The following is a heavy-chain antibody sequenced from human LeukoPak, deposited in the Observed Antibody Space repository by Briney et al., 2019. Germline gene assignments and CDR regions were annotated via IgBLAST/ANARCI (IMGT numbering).Heavy chain of an antibody. Sequence: ASVKVSCKSSGYTFTDYYMHWVRQGPGQGLEWVGGINPNGGGTNFAQSFQGRVTMTRDTSISTAYMELSSLRSDDTAIYYCARENNSGWYRKAAFDYWGQGTLVTVTS. V-gene: IGHV1-2*02. CDR1: GYTFTDYY. CDR3: ARENNSGWYRKAAFDY. D-gene: IGHD6-19*01. J-gene: IGHJ4*02. CDR2: INPNGGGT.